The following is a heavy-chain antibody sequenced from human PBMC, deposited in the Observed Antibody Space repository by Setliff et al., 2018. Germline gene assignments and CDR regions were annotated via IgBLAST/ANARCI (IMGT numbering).Heavy chain of an antibody. J-gene: IGHJ5*02. Sequence: GGSLRLSCAASGFTFSTYRMHWVRQAPGKGLEWVSAIYTGGRTDSADSVKGRFTISRDGSKSSLYLQMNSLRAEDTAVYYCARDLIRGAPNWFDPWGQGTLVTVSS. V-gene: IGHV3-NL1*01. CDR2: IYTGGRT. CDR1: GFTFSTYR. D-gene: IGHD3-10*01. CDR3: ARDLIRGAPNWFDP.